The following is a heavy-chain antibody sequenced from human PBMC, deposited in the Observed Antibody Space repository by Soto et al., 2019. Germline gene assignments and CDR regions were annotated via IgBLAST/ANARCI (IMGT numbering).Heavy chain of an antibody. CDR3: ARDRHGYCSGGSCRPKYYFDY. CDR2: IYYSGST. CDR1: GGSISSGGYY. V-gene: IGHV4-31*03. Sequence: QVQLQESGPGLVKPSQTLSLTCTVSGGSISSGGYYWSWIRQHPGKGLEWIGYIYYSGSTYYNPSLKSRVTISVDTSKNQFSLKLSSVTAADTAVYYCARDRHGYCSGGSCRPKYYFDYWGQGTLVTVSS. J-gene: IGHJ4*02. D-gene: IGHD2-15*01.